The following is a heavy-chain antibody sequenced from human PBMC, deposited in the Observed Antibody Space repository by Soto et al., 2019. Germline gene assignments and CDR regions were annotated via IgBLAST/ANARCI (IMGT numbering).Heavy chain of an antibody. Sequence: LSLSCAASGFTFSSYAMHWVRQAPGKGLEWVAVISYDGSNKYYADSVKGRFTISRDNSKNTLYLQMNSLRAEDTAVYYCARASLLSMVRGVNGYWGQGTLVTVSS. D-gene: IGHD3-10*01. CDR2: ISYDGSNK. J-gene: IGHJ4*02. V-gene: IGHV3-30-3*01. CDR1: GFTFSSYA. CDR3: ARASLLSMVRGVNGY.